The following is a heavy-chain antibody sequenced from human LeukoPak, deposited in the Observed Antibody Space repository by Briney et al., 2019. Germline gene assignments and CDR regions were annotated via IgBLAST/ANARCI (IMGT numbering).Heavy chain of an antibody. CDR2: IYYSGGT. CDR1: GGSISSYY. V-gene: IGHV4-59*01. J-gene: IGHJ6*03. Sequence: SETLSLTCTVSGGSISSYYWSWIRQPPGKGLEWIGYIYYSGGTNYNPSLKSRVTISVDTSKNQFSLKLSSVTAADTAVYYCARDFRTTYYYYMDVWGKGTTVTISS. D-gene: IGHD1-1*01. CDR3: ARDFRTTYYYYMDV.